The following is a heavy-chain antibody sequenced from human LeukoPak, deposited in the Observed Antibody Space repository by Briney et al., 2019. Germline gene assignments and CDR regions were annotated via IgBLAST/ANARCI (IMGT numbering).Heavy chain of an antibody. J-gene: IGHJ4*02. CDR3: ARDRYGSGSYYNSFDY. CDR2: ISSSSSYI. V-gene: IGHV3-21*01. Sequence: GGSLRLSCAASGFTFSSYSMNWVRQAPGKGLEWVSSISSSSSYIYYADSVKGRFTISRDNAKNSLYLQMNSLRAEDTAVHYCARDRYGSGSYYNSFDYWGQGTLVTVSS. D-gene: IGHD3-10*01. CDR1: GFTFSSYS.